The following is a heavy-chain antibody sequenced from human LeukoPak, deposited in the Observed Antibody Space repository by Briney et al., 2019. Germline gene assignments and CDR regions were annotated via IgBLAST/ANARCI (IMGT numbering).Heavy chain of an antibody. Sequence: ASETLSLTCAVYGGSFSGYYWSWIRQPPGKGLEWIGEINHSGSTNYNPSLKGRVTISVDTSKNQFSLKLSSVTAADTAVYYCARLIAVAGTRGADYWGQGTLVTVSS. V-gene: IGHV4-34*01. CDR3: ARLIAVAGTRGADY. J-gene: IGHJ4*02. CDR2: INHSGST. D-gene: IGHD6-19*01. CDR1: GGSFSGYY.